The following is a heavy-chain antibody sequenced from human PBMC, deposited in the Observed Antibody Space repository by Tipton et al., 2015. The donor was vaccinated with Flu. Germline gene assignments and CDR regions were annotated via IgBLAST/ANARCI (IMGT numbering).Heavy chain of an antibody. J-gene: IGHJ5*02. CDR3: ARGRLYSSSRKNWFDP. V-gene: IGHV4-34*01. D-gene: IGHD6-6*01. CDR1: GGSFSGYY. Sequence: LRLSCAVYGGSFSGYYWSWIRQPPGKGLEWIGEINHSGSTNYNPSLKSRVTISVDTSKNQFSLKLSSVTAADTAVYYCARGRLYSSSRKNWFDPWGQGTLVTVSS. CDR2: INHSGST.